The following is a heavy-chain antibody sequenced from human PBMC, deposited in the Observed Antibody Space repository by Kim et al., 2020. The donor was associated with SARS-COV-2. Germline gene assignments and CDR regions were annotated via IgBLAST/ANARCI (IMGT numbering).Heavy chain of an antibody. CDR3: ARDLAVEGFDY. D-gene: IGHD6-19*01. CDR2: T. V-gene: IGHV4-34*01. J-gene: IGHJ4*02. Sequence: TNYTPSLKRRVPISVDTSRNQFSLKLSSVTAADTAVYYCARDLAVEGFDYWGQGTLVTVSS.